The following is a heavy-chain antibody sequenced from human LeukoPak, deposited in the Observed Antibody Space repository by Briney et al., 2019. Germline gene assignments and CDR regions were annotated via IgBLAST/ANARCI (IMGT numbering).Heavy chain of an antibody. CDR2: ISGSGGST. CDR3: AKGEADTAMVTQDY. D-gene: IGHD5-18*01. CDR1: GFTFSNYW. J-gene: IGHJ4*02. Sequence: QPGGSLRLSCAASGFTFSNYWMVWVRQAPGKGLEWVSAISGSGGSTYYADSVKGRFTISRDNSKNTLYLQMNSLRAEDTAVYYCAKGEADTAMVTQDYWGQGTLVTVSS. V-gene: IGHV3-23*01.